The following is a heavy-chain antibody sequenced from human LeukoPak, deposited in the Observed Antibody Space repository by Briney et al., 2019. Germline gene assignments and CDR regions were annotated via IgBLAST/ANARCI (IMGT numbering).Heavy chain of an antibody. CDR2: INEDGSTT. CDR3: TTEHGDEGGY. Sequence: GGSLRLSCAASGFTFSSNWMHWVRQAPGKGLVWVSRINEDGSTTNYADSVKGRSTIFRDNAKNTLYLQMNSLRAEDTAVYYCTTEHGDEGGYWGQGTLVTVSS. CDR1: GFTFSSNW. V-gene: IGHV3-74*01. D-gene: IGHD4-17*01. J-gene: IGHJ4*02.